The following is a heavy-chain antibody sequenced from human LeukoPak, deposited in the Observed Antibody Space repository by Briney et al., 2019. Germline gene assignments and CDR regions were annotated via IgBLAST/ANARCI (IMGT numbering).Heavy chain of an antibody. V-gene: IGHV3-23*01. J-gene: IGHJ5*02. CDR1: GFTFSSYG. Sequence: SGGSLRLSCAASGFTFSSYGMSWVRQAPGKGLEWVSAISGSGGSTYYADSVKGRFTISRDNSKNTLYLQTNSLRAEDTAVYYCAKGLRILWFDPWGQGTLVTVSS. D-gene: IGHD2/OR15-2a*01. CDR3: AKGLRILWFDP. CDR2: ISGSGGST.